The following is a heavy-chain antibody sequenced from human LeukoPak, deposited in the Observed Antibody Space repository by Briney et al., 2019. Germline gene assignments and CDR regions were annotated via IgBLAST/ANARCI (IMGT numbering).Heavy chain of an antibody. Sequence: GGSLRLSCAASGFTFSTYWMHWFRQAPGKGLVWVSRINSDGSSTNYADSVKGRFTISRDNSKNTLYLQMNSLRAEDTAVYYCAKPKGPSGSYYSGYFDYWGQGTLVTVSS. V-gene: IGHV3-74*01. CDR3: AKPKGPSGSYYSGYFDY. CDR1: GFTFSTYW. J-gene: IGHJ4*02. CDR2: INSDGSST. D-gene: IGHD3-10*01.